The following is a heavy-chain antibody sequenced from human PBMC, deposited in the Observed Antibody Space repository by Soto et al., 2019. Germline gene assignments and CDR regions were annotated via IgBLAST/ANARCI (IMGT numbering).Heavy chain of an antibody. D-gene: IGHD5-18*01. V-gene: IGHV1-46*01. J-gene: IGHJ4*02. Sequence: QVQLVQSGAEVKKPGASVKVSCKASGYTFTHNYIHWVRQAPGQGIEWMGIINPNGGSTTYAEKFRSGFTMTRDTSTSTVYMELSSLRSEDSAVYYCATSVNSAMAFDYWGQGTLVTVSS. CDR3: ATSVNSAMAFDY. CDR2: INPNGGST. CDR1: GYTFTHNY.